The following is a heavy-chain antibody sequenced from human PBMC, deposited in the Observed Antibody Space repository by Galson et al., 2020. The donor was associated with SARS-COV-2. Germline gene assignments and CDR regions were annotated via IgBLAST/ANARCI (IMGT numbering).Heavy chain of an antibody. V-gene: IGHV2-5*02. CDR2: LYCDDDK. CDR3: AHRRVSYCGGDCYWV. CDR1: GFSLRTSGVG. Sequence: SGPTLVQPTRTLTLTCTFLGFSLRTSGVGVRWFRHPPGHALEWLAFLYCDDDKRYSPSLKSRLTITKDTSKNQVVLTMTNMDPVDTATYYCAHRRVSYCGGDCYWVWGQGTLVTVSS. J-gene: IGHJ4*02. D-gene: IGHD2-21*02.